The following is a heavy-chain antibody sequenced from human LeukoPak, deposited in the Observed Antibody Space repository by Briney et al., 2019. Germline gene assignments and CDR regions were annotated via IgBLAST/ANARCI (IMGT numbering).Heavy chain of an antibody. D-gene: IGHD3-16*01. CDR1: GFSFRNYW. V-gene: IGHV3-7*02. CDR2: IDQDGIEI. Sequence: PGGSLRLSCAASGFSFRNYWMTWVRQALGKGLEWVANIDQDGIEIYYVDSVKGRFTISRDNAKNSLYLQMNSLRAEDTAVYYCATDPSQFYSDSDAYDYWGQGTLVTVSS. CDR3: ATDPSQFYSDSDAYDY. J-gene: IGHJ4*02.